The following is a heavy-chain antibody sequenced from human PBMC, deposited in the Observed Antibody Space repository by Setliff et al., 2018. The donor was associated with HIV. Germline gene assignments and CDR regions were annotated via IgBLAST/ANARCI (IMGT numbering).Heavy chain of an antibody. CDR3: ARGGLGVVGAIDY. Sequence: SETLSLTCAVSGGSFSGYYWTWIRQPPGRGLEWLGEIIHSGGTNYNRSLKSRVTISVDTSKNQFSLNLSSVTAADTAVYYYARGGLGVVGAIDYWSQGTLVTVS. CDR2: IIHSGGT. D-gene: IGHD2-15*01. V-gene: IGHV4-34*01. CDR1: GGSFSGYY. J-gene: IGHJ4*02.